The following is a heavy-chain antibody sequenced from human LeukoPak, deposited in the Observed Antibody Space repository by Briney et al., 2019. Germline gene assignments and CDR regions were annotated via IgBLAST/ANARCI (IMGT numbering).Heavy chain of an antibody. Sequence: ASVKVSCKASGYTFTSYGISWVRQAPGQGLEWMGWISAYNGNTNYAQKLQGRVTMTTDTSTSTAYMELRSLRSDDTAVYYCARGNLRYFDWLPQANWFDPWGQGTLVTVSS. CDR2: ISAYNGNT. V-gene: IGHV1-18*01. J-gene: IGHJ5*02. D-gene: IGHD3-9*01. CDR3: ARGNLRYFDWLPQANWFDP. CDR1: GYTFTSYG.